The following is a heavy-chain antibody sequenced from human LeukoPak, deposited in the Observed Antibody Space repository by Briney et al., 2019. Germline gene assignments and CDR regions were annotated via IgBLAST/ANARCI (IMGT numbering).Heavy chain of an antibody. J-gene: IGHJ6*04. CDR1: GFTFSSYA. CDR3: AELGITMIGGV. V-gene: IGHV3-48*03. CDR2: ISGSGSTI. D-gene: IGHD3-10*02. Sequence: GGSLRLSCAASGFTFSSYAMSWVRQAPGKGLEWVSYISGSGSTIYYADSVKGRFTISRDNAKNSLYLQMKSLRSDDTAVYYCAELGITMIGGVWGKGTTVTISS.